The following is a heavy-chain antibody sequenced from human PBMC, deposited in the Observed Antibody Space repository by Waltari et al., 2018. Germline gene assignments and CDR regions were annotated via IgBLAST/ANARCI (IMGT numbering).Heavy chain of an antibody. V-gene: IGHV1-46*01. Sequence: QVQLVQSGVEVKKPGASVKVSCKASGYTFTSYYMHWVRQAPGQGLEWMGIINPSGGSTSYAQKFQGRVTMTRDTSTSTVYMELSSLRSEDTAVYYCARVAMCRSGGSCYSLGDYWGQGTLVTVSS. CDR1: GYTFTSYY. CDR2: INPSGGST. CDR3: ARVAMCRSGGSCYSLGDY. D-gene: IGHD2-15*01. J-gene: IGHJ4*02.